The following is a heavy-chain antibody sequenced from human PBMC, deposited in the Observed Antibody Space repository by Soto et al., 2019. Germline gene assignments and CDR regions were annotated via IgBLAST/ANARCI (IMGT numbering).Heavy chain of an antibody. CDR3: ARDPVAKDIVVVPAAMQEANYGMDV. V-gene: IGHV4-59*11. Sequence: FETLCLPWAVVGGSSIPHDWSWVRQPPGKGLEFIGYIHYSGSAVYNPAPKSRVTISLDTSKNQFSLKLTSVTAADTAVYYCARDPVAKDIVVVPAAMQEANYGMDVWGQGTTVTVSS. CDR1: GGSSIPHD. CDR2: IHYSGSA. J-gene: IGHJ6*02. D-gene: IGHD2-2*01.